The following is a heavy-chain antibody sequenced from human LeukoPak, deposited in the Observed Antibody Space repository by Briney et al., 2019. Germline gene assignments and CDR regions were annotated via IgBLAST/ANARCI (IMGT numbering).Heavy chain of an antibody. V-gene: IGHV3-30*14. CDR3: VREREGSNSEH. CDR2: VSWDGRIY. Sequence: GGSLRLSCAASGFTFNTHAMHWVRQAPGKGLQWVAFVSWDGRIYSHADFVRGRFTISRDGSKNTLYLQLNSLRTEDTAIYYCVREREGSNSEHWGQGTLVTVPS. CDR1: GFTFNTHA. D-gene: IGHD1-26*01. J-gene: IGHJ1*01.